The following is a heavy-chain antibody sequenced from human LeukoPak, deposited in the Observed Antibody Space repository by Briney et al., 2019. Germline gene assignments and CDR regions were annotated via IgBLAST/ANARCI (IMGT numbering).Heavy chain of an antibody. CDR3: TTERSYYDILTGYYRYYYGMDV. CDR2: IKSKTDGGTT. Sequence: GGSLRLSCAASGFTFSNAWMSWVRQAPGKGLEWVGRIKSKTDGGTTDYAAPVKGRFTISRDDSKNTLYLQMNSLKIEDTAVYYCTTERSYYDILTGYYRYYYGMDVWGKGTTVTVSS. V-gene: IGHV3-15*01. CDR1: GFTFSNAW. D-gene: IGHD3-9*01. J-gene: IGHJ6*04.